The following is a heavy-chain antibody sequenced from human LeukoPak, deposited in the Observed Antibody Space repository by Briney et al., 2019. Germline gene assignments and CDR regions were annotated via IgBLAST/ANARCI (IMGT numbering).Heavy chain of an antibody. CDR2: MSGPGTST. Sequence: PGGSLRLSCVASGFTFGNYGMTWVRQAPGKGLEWVSGMSGPGTSTYYADSVKGRSTISRDNSQNTLYLQMSGLRTDDTAIYYCAKVYGGMSVAGTFDHWGQGTLVTVSS. D-gene: IGHD6-19*01. CDR1: GFTFGNYG. CDR3: AKVYGGMSVAGTFDH. J-gene: IGHJ4*02. V-gene: IGHV3-23*01.